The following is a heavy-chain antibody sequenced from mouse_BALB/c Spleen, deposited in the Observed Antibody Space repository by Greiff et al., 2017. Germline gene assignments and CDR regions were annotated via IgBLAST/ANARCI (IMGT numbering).Heavy chain of an antibody. V-gene: IGHV5-4*02. CDR2: ISDGGSYT. J-gene: IGHJ4*01. CDR1: GFTFSDYY. Sequence: EVNVVESGGGLVKPGGSLKLSCAASGFTFSDYYMYWVRQTPEKRLEWVATISDGGSYTYYPDSVKGRFTISRDNAKNNLYLQMSSLKSEDTAMYYCAREGGESYYPYAMDYWGQGTSVTVSS. D-gene: IGHD1-1*01. CDR3: AREGGESYYPYAMDY.